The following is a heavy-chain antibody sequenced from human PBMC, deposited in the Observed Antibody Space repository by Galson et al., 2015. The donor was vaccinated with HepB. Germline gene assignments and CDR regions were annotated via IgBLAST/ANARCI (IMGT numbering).Heavy chain of an antibody. CDR3: ARPYGGNYHFDY. CDR2: INNDGTTT. V-gene: IGHV3-74*01. D-gene: IGHD4-23*01. CDR1: GFTFSFYW. Sequence: SLRLSCAASGFTFSFYWMHWVRQAPRKGLVWVSRINNDGTTTNYADSVKGRFTITRDNAKNTLYLQMNSLRAEGTAVYYCARPYGGNYHFDYWGQGTLVTVPS. J-gene: IGHJ4*02.